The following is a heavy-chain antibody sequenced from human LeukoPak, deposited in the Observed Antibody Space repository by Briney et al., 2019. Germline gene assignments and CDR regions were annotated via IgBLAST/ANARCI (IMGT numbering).Heavy chain of an antibody. D-gene: IGHD6-19*01. Sequence: SETLSLTCTVSGGSISSSSYYWGWIPQPPGKGLEWIGSIYYSGSTYYNPPLKSRVTISVDTSKNQFSLKLSSVTAADTAVYYCARLGGIDSSDDYWGQGTLVTVSS. CDR1: GGSISSSSYY. V-gene: IGHV4-39*01. CDR2: IYYSGST. CDR3: ARLGGIDSSDDY. J-gene: IGHJ4*02.